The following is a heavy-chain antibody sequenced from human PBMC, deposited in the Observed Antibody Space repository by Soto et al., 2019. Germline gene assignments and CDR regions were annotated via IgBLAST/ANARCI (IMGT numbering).Heavy chain of an antibody. CDR1: GGSISSGGYY. CDR3: ARQGPPRTQLNCSGGSCYSGYFQH. D-gene: IGHD2-15*01. CDR2: IYYSGST. J-gene: IGHJ1*01. Sequence: PSETLSLTCTVSGGSISSGGYYWSWIRQHPGKGREWIGYIYYSGSTYYNPSLKSRVTISVDTSKNQFSLKLSSVTAADTAVYYCARQGPPRTQLNCSGGSCYSGYFQHWGQGTLVTVSS. V-gene: IGHV4-31*03.